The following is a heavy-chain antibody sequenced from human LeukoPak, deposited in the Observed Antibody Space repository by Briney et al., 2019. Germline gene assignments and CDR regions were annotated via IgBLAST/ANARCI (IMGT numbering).Heavy chain of an antibody. CDR2: ISTSSIYI. V-gene: IGHV3-21*01. CDR1: GFTFSSYN. J-gene: IGHJ6*04. Sequence: PGGSLRLSCAASGFTFSSYNMNWVRQAPGKGLEWVSSISTSSIYIYYADSVKGRFTISRDNAKHSLFLQMNSLRAEDTAVYYCAKGVDVWGKGTTVTVSS. CDR3: AKGVDV.